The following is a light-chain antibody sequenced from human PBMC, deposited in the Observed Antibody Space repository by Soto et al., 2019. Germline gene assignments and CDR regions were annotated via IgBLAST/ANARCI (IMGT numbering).Light chain of an antibody. CDR3: SSYTGSNTRV. CDR2: DVS. Sequence: QSALTQPASVSGSPGQSITISCTGTSSDIGTYDFVSWYQQHPGRAPQLLICDVSNRPSGVYNRFSGSKSGNTASLTISGLQAEDEADYYCSSYTGSNTRVFGTGTKLTVL. V-gene: IGLV2-14*01. J-gene: IGLJ1*01. CDR1: SSDIGTYDF.